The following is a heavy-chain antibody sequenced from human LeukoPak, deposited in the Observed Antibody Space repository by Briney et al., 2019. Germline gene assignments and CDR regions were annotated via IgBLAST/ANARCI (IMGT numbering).Heavy chain of an antibody. J-gene: IGHJ4*02. CDR2: LYYSGST. CDR1: GGSISSSSYY. D-gene: IGHD2-15*01. V-gene: IGHV4-39*01. CDR3: ARHVVVVAATPARFDY. Sequence: SETLSLTCTVSGGSISSSSYYWGWIRQPPGKGLEWIGSLYYSGSTYYNPSLKSRVTISVDTSKNQFSLKLSSVTAADTAVYYCARHVVVVAATPARFDYWGQGTLVTVSS.